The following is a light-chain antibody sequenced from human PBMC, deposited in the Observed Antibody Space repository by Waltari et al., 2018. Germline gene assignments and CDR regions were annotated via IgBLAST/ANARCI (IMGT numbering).Light chain of an antibody. V-gene: IGLV3-25*03. Sequence: SYELTQPPSVSVSPGQTAKIPCSGDALPKQYTYWYQQKTGQTPLLVSYKDTKSPSGIPERFSGSSSGTTVTLTISGVQAEDEADYYGLSADSGGSQGVFGGGTKLTVL. J-gene: IGLJ2*01. CDR3: LSADSGGSQGV. CDR1: ALPKQY. CDR2: KDT.